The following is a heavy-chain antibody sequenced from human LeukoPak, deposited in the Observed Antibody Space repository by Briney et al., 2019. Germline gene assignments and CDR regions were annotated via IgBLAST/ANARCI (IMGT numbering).Heavy chain of an antibody. J-gene: IGHJ6*02. Sequence: ASVKASCKASGYTFTGYYMHWVRQAPGQGLEWMGWINPNSGGTNCAQKFQGRVTMTRDTSISTAYMELSRLRSDDTAVYYCARASITMVRGAPPYYYYGMDVWGQGTTVTVSS. D-gene: IGHD3-10*01. CDR1: GYTFTGYY. CDR3: ARASITMVRGAPPYYYYGMDV. V-gene: IGHV1-2*02. CDR2: INPNSGGT.